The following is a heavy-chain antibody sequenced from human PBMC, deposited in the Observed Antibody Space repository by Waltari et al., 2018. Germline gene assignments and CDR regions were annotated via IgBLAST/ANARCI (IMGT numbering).Heavy chain of an antibody. CDR2: IRSKAYGGTT. CDR3: TRGLNYYGSGSYLLDV. V-gene: IGHV3-49*04. J-gene: IGHJ6*02. CDR1: GFTFGDYA. Sequence: EVQLVESGGGLVQPGRSLRLSCTASGFTFGDYAMRWVRQAPGKGLEWVGFIRSKAYGGTTEYAASVKGRFTISRDDSKSIAYLQMNSLKTEDTAVYYCTRGLNYYGSGSYLLDVWGQGTTVTVSS. D-gene: IGHD3-10*01.